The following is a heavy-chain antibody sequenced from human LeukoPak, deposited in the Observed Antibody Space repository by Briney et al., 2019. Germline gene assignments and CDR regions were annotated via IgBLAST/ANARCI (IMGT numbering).Heavy chain of an antibody. J-gene: IGHJ4*02. D-gene: IGHD1-26*01. V-gene: IGHV1-24*01. CDR1: GYTLTELS. CDR2: SDPEDGET. Sequence: ASVKVSCKVSGYTLTELSMHWVRQAPGKGLEWMGGSDPEDGETIYAQKFQGRVTMTEDTSTDTAYIELSSLRSEDTAVYYSATTAVWSGSYSGGELDYWGQGTLVTVSS. CDR3: ATTAVWSGSYSGGELDY.